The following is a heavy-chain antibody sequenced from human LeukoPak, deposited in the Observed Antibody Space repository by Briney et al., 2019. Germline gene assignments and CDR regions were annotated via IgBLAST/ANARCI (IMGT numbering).Heavy chain of an antibody. Sequence: HPGGSLRLSCAASGITLSNYAITWVRQAPGKGLEWVSGISGSAGGTKYADSVKGRFTISRDNSLNTVYLQMNSLRAEDTAVYFCAKRGIVIRGILIIGFHKEAYYFDYWGQGILVTVSS. D-gene: IGHD3-10*01. J-gene: IGHJ4*02. CDR1: GITLSNYA. V-gene: IGHV3-23*01. CDR3: AKRGIVIRGILIIGFHKEAYYFDY. CDR2: ISGSAGGT.